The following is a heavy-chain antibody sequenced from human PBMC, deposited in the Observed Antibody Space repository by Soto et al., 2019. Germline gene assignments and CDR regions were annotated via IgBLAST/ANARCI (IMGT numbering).Heavy chain of an antibody. Sequence: QVQLQESGPGLVTPSETLSLTCTVSGDSISGFSWSWLRKSAGKGLEWIGRIYATGTTEYKPSLKSRVMMSVDTSKKQFSLKLRSVTAAETAGYYCVRDGTKTLRDWFDPWGQGISVTVSS. CDR3: VRDGTKTLRDWFDP. J-gene: IGHJ5*02. CDR1: GDSISGFS. V-gene: IGHV4-4*07. D-gene: IGHD1-1*01. CDR2: IYATGTT.